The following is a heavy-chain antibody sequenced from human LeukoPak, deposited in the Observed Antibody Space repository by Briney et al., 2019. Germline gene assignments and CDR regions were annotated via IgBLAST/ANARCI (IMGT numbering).Heavy chain of an antibody. Sequence: SETLSLTCTVSGGSISSGGYYWSWIRQHPGKGLEWIGYIYYSGSTYYNPSLKSRVTISVDTSKNQFSLKLSSVTAADTAVYYCARGPWGEYYFDYWGQGTLVTVSS. CDR3: ARGPWGEYYFDY. D-gene: IGHD3-16*01. CDR2: IYYSGST. V-gene: IGHV4-31*03. CDR1: GGSISSGGYY. J-gene: IGHJ4*02.